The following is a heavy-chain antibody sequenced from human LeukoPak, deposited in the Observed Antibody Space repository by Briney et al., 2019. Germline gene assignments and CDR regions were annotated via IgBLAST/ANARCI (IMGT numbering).Heavy chain of an antibody. V-gene: IGHV3-74*01. Sequence: PGGSLRLSCAASGFTLSSYWMHWVRQAPGKGLVWVSHINTDGSGANYADSVKGRFTISRDNAKNTLYLQMNSLRAEDTAVYYCARDLMTTNWFDPWGQGTLVTVSS. CDR3: ARDLMTTNWFDP. CDR1: GFTLSSYW. CDR2: INTDGSGA. J-gene: IGHJ5*02. D-gene: IGHD4-11*01.